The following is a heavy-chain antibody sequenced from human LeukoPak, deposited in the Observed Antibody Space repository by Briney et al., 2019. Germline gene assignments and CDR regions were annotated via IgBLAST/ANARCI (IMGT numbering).Heavy chain of an antibody. D-gene: IGHD2-15*01. J-gene: IGHJ4*02. CDR2: IKQDGSEK. V-gene: IGHV3-7*03. CDR1: GFTFSSYW. CDR3: AKDGPKKDIVVAPTWDY. Sequence: PGGSLRLSCAASGFTFSSYWMSWVRQAPGKGLEWVANIKQDGSEKYYVDSVKGRFTISRDNAKNSLYLQMNSLRAEDTAVYYCAKDGPKKDIVVAPTWDYWGQGTLVTVSS.